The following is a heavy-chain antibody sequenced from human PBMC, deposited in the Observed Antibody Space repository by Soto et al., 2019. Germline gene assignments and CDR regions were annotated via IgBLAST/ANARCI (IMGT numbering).Heavy chain of an antibody. V-gene: IGHV3-74*01. Sequence: GGSLRLSCAASGYTFSSYWMHWVRQAPGKGLVWVSRVNGDGSSTSYADPVKGRFTISRDNAKNTVHLQMDSLRAEDTAVYYCARVMANLPWYFDYWGQGPMMTVYS. CDR1: GYTFSSYW. J-gene: IGHJ4*02. CDR3: ARVMANLPWYFDY. D-gene: IGHD2-8*01. CDR2: VNGDGSST.